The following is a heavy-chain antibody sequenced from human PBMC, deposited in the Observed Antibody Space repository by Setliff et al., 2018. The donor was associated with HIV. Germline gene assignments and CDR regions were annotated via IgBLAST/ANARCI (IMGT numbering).Heavy chain of an antibody. CDR1: GFTFSPYW. Sequence: GGSLRLSCAASGFTFSPYWMHWVRQAPGKGLVWVSRINSDGTSTTYADSVKGRFTISRDNAKNTLYLQMNSLRAEDTAVYYCAKPLTQWGVSPYHYAVDVWGLGTTVTVSS. J-gene: IGHJ6*02. V-gene: IGHV3-74*03. CDR2: INSDGTST. CDR3: AKPLTQWGVSPYHYAVDV. D-gene: IGHD1-26*01.